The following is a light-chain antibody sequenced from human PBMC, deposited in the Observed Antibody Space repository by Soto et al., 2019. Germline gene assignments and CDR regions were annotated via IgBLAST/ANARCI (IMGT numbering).Light chain of an antibody. CDR1: SSDVGGYNY. J-gene: IGLJ2*01. CDR3: SSYTSSSTPYVV. CDR2: EVS. Sequence: QSALTQPASVSGSPGQSITISCTGSSSDVGGYNYVSWCQQHPGKAPKLMIYEVSNRPSGVSNRFSGSKSGNTASLTISGLQAEDEADYYCSSYTSSSTPYVVFGGGTKLTV. V-gene: IGLV2-14*01.